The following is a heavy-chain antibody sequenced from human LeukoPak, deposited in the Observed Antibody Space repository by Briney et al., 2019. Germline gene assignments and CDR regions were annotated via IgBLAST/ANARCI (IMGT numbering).Heavy chain of an antibody. CDR1: GFTFSSYA. V-gene: IGHV3-23*01. J-gene: IGHJ4*02. Sequence: PGGSLRLSCAASGFTFSSYAMSWVRLAPGKGLEWVSAISGSGGSTYYADSVKGRFTISRDNSKNTLYLQMNSLRAEDTAVYYCAEGRYGSGKRPNFDYWGQGTLVTVSS. D-gene: IGHD3-10*01. CDR3: AEGRYGSGKRPNFDY. CDR2: ISGSGGST.